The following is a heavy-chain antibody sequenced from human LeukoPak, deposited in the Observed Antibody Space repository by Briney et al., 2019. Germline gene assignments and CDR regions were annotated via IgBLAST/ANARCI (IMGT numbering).Heavy chain of an antibody. CDR3: ARVSSSSWYEYFQH. CDR1: GYTFTSYD. Sequence: ASVKVSCKASGYTFTSYDINWVRQATGQGLEWMGWMNPNSGNTGYAQKFQGRVTMTRNTSISTAYMELSSLRSEDTAVYYCARVSSSSWYEYFQHWGQGTLVTVSS. D-gene: IGHD6-13*01. V-gene: IGHV1-8*01. CDR2: MNPNSGNT. J-gene: IGHJ1*01.